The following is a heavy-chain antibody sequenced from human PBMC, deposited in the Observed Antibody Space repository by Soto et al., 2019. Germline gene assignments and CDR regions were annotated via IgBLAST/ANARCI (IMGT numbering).Heavy chain of an antibody. D-gene: IGHD7-27*01. V-gene: IGHV1-69*15. CDR2: IIPVFGTA. Sequence: QVQLVQSGAEVRKPGSSVKVSCKASGGTFSTSAMNWVRQAPGQGLEWMGSIIPVFGTATYAQSFQGRLNLTADGSTTTGYMELSSLRSEDTAVYYCATQLNGDLDFWGQGTLLIVSS. CDR1: GGTFSTSA. CDR3: ATQLNGDLDF. J-gene: IGHJ4*02.